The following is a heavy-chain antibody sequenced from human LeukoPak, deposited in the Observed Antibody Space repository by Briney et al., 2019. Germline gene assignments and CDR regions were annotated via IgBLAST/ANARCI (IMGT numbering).Heavy chain of an antibody. D-gene: IGHD3-22*01. CDR1: GFTFSSYW. CDR2: IKQDGSEK. CDR3: ARVGSSGYLDY. Sequence: GGSLRLSCAASGFTFSSYWISWVRQAPGKGLEWVANIKQDGSEKYYVDSVKGRFTISRDNAKNSLYLQMNSLRAEDTAVYYCARVGSSGYLDYWGHGTLVTVSS. J-gene: IGHJ4*01. V-gene: IGHV3-7*01.